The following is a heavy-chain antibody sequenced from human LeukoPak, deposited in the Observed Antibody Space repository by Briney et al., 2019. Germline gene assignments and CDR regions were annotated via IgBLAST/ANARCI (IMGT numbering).Heavy chain of an antibody. D-gene: IGHD2-15*01. CDR1: GFSITKHW. CDR3: AKDRRGGFIVVVLEN. J-gene: IGHJ4*02. Sequence: SGGSLRLSCVVSGFSITKHWMSWVRQAPGEGPEWVANIREDGNAKNYVDSVKGRFTISRDNAKNSLYLQMNNLRAEDTAVYYCAKDRRGGFIVVVLENWGQGILVTVSS. CDR2: IREDGNAK. V-gene: IGHV3-7*03.